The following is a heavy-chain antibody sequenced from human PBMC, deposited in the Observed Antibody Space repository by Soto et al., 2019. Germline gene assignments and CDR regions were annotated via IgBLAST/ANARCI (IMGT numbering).Heavy chain of an antibody. D-gene: IGHD6-13*01. J-gene: IGHJ3*02. Sequence: GGSLRLSCAASGFSFRDYGMHWVRQAPGKGLDWVAVIFYDGSKTDYADSVKGRFTISRDNSKNTLYLQMNSLRAEDTAIYYCAKGILVKRPGTRTFDIWGQGTMVTVSS. V-gene: IGHV3-33*06. CDR3: AKGILVKRPGTRTFDI. CDR1: GFSFRDYG. CDR2: IFYDGSKT.